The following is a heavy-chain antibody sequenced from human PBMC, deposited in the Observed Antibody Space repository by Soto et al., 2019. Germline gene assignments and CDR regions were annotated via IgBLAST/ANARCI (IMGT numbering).Heavy chain of an antibody. Sequence: QVQLVESGGGVVQPGRSLRLSCAASGFTFSSYGMHWVRQAPGKGLEWVAVIWYDGSNKYYADSVKGRFTISRDNSKNPLYLQMNSLRAEDTAVYYCARDTLPSDSSSSVYWGQGTLVTVSS. J-gene: IGHJ4*02. CDR2: IWYDGSNK. CDR3: ARDTLPSDSSSSVY. CDR1: GFTFSSYG. D-gene: IGHD6-6*01. V-gene: IGHV3-33*01.